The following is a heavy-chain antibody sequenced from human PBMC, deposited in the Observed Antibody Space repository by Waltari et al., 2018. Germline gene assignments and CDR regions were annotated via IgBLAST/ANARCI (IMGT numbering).Heavy chain of an antibody. CDR3: VSSSWYSNWFDP. J-gene: IGHJ5*02. V-gene: IGHV4-34*01. CDR2: INHSGST. D-gene: IGHD6-13*01. Sequence: QVQLQQWGAGLLKPSETLSLTCAVYGGSFSGYYWSWIRQPPGKGLEWIGEINHSGSTNYNPSLKSRVTISVDTSKNQFSLKLSSVTAADTAVYYCVSSSWYSNWFDPWGQGTLVTVSS. CDR1: GGSFSGYY.